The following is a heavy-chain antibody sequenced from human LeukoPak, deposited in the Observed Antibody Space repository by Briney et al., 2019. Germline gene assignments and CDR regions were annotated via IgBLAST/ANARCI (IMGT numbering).Heavy chain of an antibody. CDR3: ARSDSSGYPFDY. CDR2: INPSGGST. D-gene: IGHD3-22*01. V-gene: IGHV1-46*01. CDR1: GYSFTSYY. J-gene: IGHJ4*02. Sequence: ASVRVSCKASGYSFTSYYMHWVRQAPGQGLEWMGMINPSGGSTTYAQKFQGRVTITTDESTSTAYMELSSLRSEDTAVYYCARSDSSGYPFDYWGQGTLVTVSS.